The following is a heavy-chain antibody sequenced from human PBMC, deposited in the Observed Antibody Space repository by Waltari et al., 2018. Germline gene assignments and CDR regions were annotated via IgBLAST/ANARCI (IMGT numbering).Heavy chain of an antibody. CDR1: GGSISSGSYY. V-gene: IGHV4-61*09. Sequence: QVQLQESGPGLVKPSQTLFLTCTVSGGSISSGSYYWSWIRQPAGKGREWIGDSYTSGSTNYNPSLKSRVTISVDTSKNQFSLKLSSVTAADTAVYYCARAQSISYCGGDCYSAWFDPWGQGTLVTVSS. D-gene: IGHD2-21*01. CDR2: SYTSGST. J-gene: IGHJ5*02. CDR3: ARAQSISYCGGDCYSAWFDP.